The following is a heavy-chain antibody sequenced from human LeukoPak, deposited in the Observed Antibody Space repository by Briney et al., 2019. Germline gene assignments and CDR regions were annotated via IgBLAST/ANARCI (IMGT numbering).Heavy chain of an antibody. CDR1: GFTFSSYA. J-gene: IGHJ6*02. V-gene: IGHV3-30-3*01. Sequence: GGSLRLSCAASGFTFSSYAMHWVRQAPGKGLEWVAVISYDGSNKYYADSVKGRFTISRDNSKNTLYLQMNSLRAEDTAVYYCARGGGRSRYYYGMDVWGQGTTVTVSS. CDR2: ISYDGSNK. CDR3: ARGGGRSRYYYGMDV. D-gene: IGHD3-10*01.